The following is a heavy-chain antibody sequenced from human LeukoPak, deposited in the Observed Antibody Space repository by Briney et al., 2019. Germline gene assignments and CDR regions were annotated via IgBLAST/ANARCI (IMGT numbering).Heavy chain of an antibody. J-gene: IGHJ6*02. Sequence: GGSLRLSCAASGFTFSSYAMHWVRQAPGKGLEWVAVISYDGSNKYYADSVKGRFTISRDNSKNTLYLQMNSLRAEDTAVYYCARETTYYDILNGYYYYYGMDVWGQGTTVTVSS. CDR2: ISYDGSNK. CDR1: GFTFSSYA. CDR3: ARETTYYDILNGYYYYYGMDV. V-gene: IGHV3-30-3*01. D-gene: IGHD3-9*01.